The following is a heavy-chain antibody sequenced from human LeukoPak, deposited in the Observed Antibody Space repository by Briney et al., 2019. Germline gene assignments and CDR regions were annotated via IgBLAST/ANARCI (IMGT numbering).Heavy chain of an antibody. D-gene: IGHD3-10*01. J-gene: IGHJ4*02. CDR1: GFTFSSYW. CDR3: ARDFPSILWFGESVDY. Sequence: QPGGSLGLSCAASGFTFSSYWMSWVRQAPGKGLEWVANIKQDGSEKYYVDSVKGRFTISRDNAKNSLYLQMNSLRAEDTAVYYCARDFPSILWFGESVDYWGQGTLVTVSS. CDR2: IKQDGSEK. V-gene: IGHV3-7*01.